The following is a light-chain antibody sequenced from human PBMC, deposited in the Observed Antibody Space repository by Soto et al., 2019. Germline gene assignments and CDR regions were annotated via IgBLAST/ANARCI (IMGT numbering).Light chain of an antibody. V-gene: IGKV3-11*01. Sequence: EIVFTQSPATLSSSPGETATLSCGPSQYVGTRLAWYQHKPGQAPRLLIYYMSKRATGIPARFSGSGSGTDFTLTISXLAPEDSGVYYCHQRQSWPLTFGQGTKV. CDR2: YMS. J-gene: IGKJ1*01. CDR1: QYVGTR. CDR3: HQRQSWPLT.